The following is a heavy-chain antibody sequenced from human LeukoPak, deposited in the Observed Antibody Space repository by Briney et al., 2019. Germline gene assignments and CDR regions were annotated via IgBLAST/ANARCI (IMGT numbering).Heavy chain of an antibody. V-gene: IGHV6-1*01. CDR3: ARDGWPAFDY. D-gene: IGHD2-15*01. CDR2: TFYRSKWYN. CDR1: GDSVSSNTAA. Sequence: SQTLSLTCAMSGDSVSSNTAAWNWIRQSPSGGLEWLGRTFYRSKWYNDYAVSVKSRITINPDTSKNQFSLHLNSVTPEDTAVYFCARDGWPAFDYWGQGTLVTVSS. J-gene: IGHJ4*02.